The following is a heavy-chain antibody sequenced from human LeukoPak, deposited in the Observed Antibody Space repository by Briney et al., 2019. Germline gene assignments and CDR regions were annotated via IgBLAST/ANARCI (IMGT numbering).Heavy chain of an antibody. CDR1: GGSISSSSYY. J-gene: IGHJ3*02. Sequence: SETLSLTCTVSGGSISSSSYYWSWIRQPPGKGLEWIGEINHSGSTHYNPSLKSRVTISVDRSKNQFSLKLSSVTAADTAVYYCARAGYSSGWYAFDIWGQGTMVTVSS. D-gene: IGHD6-19*01. CDR2: INHSGST. CDR3: ARAGYSSGWYAFDI. V-gene: IGHV4-39*07.